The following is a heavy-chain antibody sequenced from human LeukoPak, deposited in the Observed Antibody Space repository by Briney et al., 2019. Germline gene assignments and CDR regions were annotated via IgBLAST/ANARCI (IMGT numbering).Heavy chain of an antibody. V-gene: IGHV4-61*02. Sequence: SQTLSLTCTVSGGSISSGSYYWSWIRQPAGKGLEWIGRIYTSGSTNYNPSLKSRVTISVDTSKNQFSLKLSSVTAADTAVYYCARSREHITIFGVVTSFFDYWGQGTLVTVSS. CDR1: GGSISSGSYY. J-gene: IGHJ4*02. CDR2: IYTSGST. CDR3: ARSREHITIFGVVTSFFDY. D-gene: IGHD3-3*01.